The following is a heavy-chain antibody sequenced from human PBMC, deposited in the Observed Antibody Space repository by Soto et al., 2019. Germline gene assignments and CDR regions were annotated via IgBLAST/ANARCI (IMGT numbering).Heavy chain of an antibody. D-gene: IGHD1-26*01. V-gene: IGHV3-23*01. J-gene: IGHJ5*02. CDR1: GFTFSNYG. CDR2: ISGSGGSK. Sequence: PGGSLRLSWAASGFTFSNYGMTWVRQAPGKGLGWVSVISGSGGSKYYADSVKGRFTISRDNSGNTLDLQMNSLRAEDTALYYCAKGPPVGANSWYFDPWGQGTLVTVSS. CDR3: AKGPPVGANSWYFDP.